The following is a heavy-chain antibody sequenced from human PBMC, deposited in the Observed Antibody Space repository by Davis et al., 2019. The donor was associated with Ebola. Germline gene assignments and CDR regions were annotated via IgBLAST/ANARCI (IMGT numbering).Heavy chain of an antibody. Sequence: GESLKISCAASGFTFSSYSMTWVRQAPGKGLEWVSSITCRGGPSSYADSVKGRFTFSRDNSKNTLYLQMNSLRAEDTAVYYCAKEYLSRSRSISAGMDVWGQGTQVTVSS. CDR1: GFTFSSYS. CDR2: ITCRGGPS. J-gene: IGHJ6*02. V-gene: IGHV3-23*01. D-gene: IGHD2-2*01. CDR3: AKEYLSRSRSISAGMDV.